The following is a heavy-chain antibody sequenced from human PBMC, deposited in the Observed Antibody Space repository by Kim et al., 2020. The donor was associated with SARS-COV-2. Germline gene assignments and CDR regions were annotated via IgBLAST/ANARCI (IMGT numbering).Heavy chain of an antibody. Sequence: SETLSLTCTVSGGSISSSSYYWGWIRQPPGKGLEWIGSINYSGNTYYNPSLKSRVTISVDTSKNQFSLKLRSVTAADTAVYYCARLSAAESAVEYWGQGT. CDR1: GGSISSSSYY. CDR2: INYSGNT. D-gene: IGHD6-25*01. V-gene: IGHV4-39*01. J-gene: IGHJ4*02. CDR3: ARLSAAESAVEY.